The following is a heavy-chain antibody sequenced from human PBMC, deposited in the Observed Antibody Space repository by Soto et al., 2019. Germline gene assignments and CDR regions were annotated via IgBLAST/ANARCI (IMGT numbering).Heavy chain of an antibody. J-gene: IGHJ5*02. CDR2: IYYSGST. Sequence: PSETLSLTCTVSGGSISSGDYYWSWIRQPPGKGLEWIGYIYYSGSTYYNPSLKSRVTISVDTSKNQFSLKLSSVTAADTAVYYCARVSVLPQVGWFDPWGQGTLVTVSS. V-gene: IGHV4-30-4*01. CDR1: GGSISSGDYY. CDR3: ARVSVLPQVGWFDP. D-gene: IGHD3-10*01.